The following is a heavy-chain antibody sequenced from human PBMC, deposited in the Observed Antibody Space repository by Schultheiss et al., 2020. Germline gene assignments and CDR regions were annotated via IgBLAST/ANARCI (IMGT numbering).Heavy chain of an antibody. Sequence: GGSLRLSCAASGFTFSSYSMNWVRQAPGKGLEWVSSINRDKTYIYYADSVKGRFTISRDNSKNSLYLQMNSLRADDTAVYYCARGHDYGDYNYYFDYWGQGTLVTVSS. CDR1: GFTFSSYS. J-gene: IGHJ4*02. V-gene: IGHV3-21*01. D-gene: IGHD4-17*01. CDR2: INRDKTYI. CDR3: ARGHDYGDYNYYFDY.